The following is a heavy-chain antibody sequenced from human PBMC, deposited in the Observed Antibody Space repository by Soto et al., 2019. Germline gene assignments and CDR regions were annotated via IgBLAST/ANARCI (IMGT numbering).Heavy chain of an antibody. CDR2: IYHIGST. D-gene: IGHD2-2*01. J-gene: IGHJ1*01. CDR1: GGSISSGGYS. Sequence: PSETLSLTCAVSGGSISSGGYSWSWIRHPPGKGLEWIGYIYHIGSTYYNPSLKSRGTISVDRSKNQFSLKLSSVTSADTAVYYCARVPDRWGQGTLVTVSS. CDR3: ARVPDR. V-gene: IGHV4-30-2*01.